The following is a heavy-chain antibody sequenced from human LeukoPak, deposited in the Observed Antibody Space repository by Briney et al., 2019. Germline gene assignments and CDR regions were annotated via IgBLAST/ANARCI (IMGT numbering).Heavy chain of an antibody. J-gene: IGHJ5*02. CDR1: GGSFSGYY. V-gene: IGHV4-34*01. CDR3: AGANGLSRRPPTGTKNWFDP. D-gene: IGHD3-10*01. CDR2: INHSGST. Sequence: SETLSLTCAVYGGSFSGYYWSWIRQPPGKGLEWIGEINHSGSTNYNPSLKSRVTISVDTSKNQFSLKLSSVTAADTAVYYCAGANGLSRRPPTGTKNWFDPWGQGTLVTVSS.